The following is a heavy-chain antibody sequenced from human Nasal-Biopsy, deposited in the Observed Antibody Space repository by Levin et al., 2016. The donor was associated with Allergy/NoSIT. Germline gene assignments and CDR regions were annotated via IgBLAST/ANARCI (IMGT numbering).Heavy chain of an antibody. CDR3: VKDQVIEEYMDF. J-gene: IGHJ4*02. CDR2: IIGSGGGT. D-gene: IGHD2/OR15-2a*01. Sequence: GESLKISCAASGFTFDSYAMNWVRQAPGKGLEWVAGIIGSGGGTSYAHSVKGRFTISRDNSNHTLYLQMNSLRAEDTALYYCVKDQVIEEYMDFWGQGTLVTVSS. CDR1: GFTFDSYA. V-gene: IGHV3-23*01.